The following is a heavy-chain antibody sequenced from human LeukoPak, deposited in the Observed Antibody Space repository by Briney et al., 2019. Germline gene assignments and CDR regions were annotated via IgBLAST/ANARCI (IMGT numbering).Heavy chain of an antibody. V-gene: IGHV1-18*01. CDR2: ISANNGDT. CDR3: ARRGPTPYYYYMVV. Sequence: ASVNVSCKASGYTFMHYGIHWVRQAPGQGLEWLGWISANNGDTNYAQKLQGRVTMTTDTSTGTAYMELRSLTSDDTAVYYCARRGPTPYYYYMVVWGNGTTVTVSS. J-gene: IGHJ6*03. CDR1: GYTFMHYG. D-gene: IGHD2-15*01.